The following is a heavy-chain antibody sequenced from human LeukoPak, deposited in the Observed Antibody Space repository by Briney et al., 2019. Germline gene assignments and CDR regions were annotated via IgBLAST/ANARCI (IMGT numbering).Heavy chain of an antibody. D-gene: IGHD3-22*01. Sequence: GGSLRLSCAASGFTFSSYAMHWVRQAPGRGLEWVAVISYDGGNKYYADSVKGRFTISRDNSKNTLYLQMNSLRAEDTAVYYCARDLDSSRGYFDYWGQGTLVTVSS. J-gene: IGHJ4*02. CDR1: GFTFSSYA. CDR3: ARDLDSSRGYFDY. V-gene: IGHV3-30-3*01. CDR2: ISYDGGNK.